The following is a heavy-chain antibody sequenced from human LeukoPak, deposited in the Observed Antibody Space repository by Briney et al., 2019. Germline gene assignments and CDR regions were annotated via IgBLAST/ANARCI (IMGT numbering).Heavy chain of an antibody. CDR1: GGSISGGDYY. D-gene: IGHD2-2*01. Sequence: SDTLSLTCTVSGGSISGGDYYWSWIRQPPGEGLEWIAYIDYTGSTYYNPSLKSRVTIAADTSKNQFSLKLRSVTAADTAVYYCARGQRLFDYWGQGTLVTVSS. J-gene: IGHJ4*02. CDR2: IDYTGST. CDR3: ARGQRLFDY. V-gene: IGHV4-30-4*02.